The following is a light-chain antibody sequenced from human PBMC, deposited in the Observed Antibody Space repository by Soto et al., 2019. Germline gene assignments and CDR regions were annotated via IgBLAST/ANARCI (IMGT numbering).Light chain of an antibody. CDR2: KVS. V-gene: IGKV2-30*01. CDR3: MQATLWSWT. Sequence: DVVMTQSPLSLPVTLGQPASISCRSSQSLLYSDGNTFLNWFQQRPGQSPRRLISKVSNRDSGVPDRFSGSGSGTDFTLKISRLEAEDVGVYYCMQATLWSWTLGQGTKVEIK. J-gene: IGKJ1*01. CDR1: QSLLYSDGNTF.